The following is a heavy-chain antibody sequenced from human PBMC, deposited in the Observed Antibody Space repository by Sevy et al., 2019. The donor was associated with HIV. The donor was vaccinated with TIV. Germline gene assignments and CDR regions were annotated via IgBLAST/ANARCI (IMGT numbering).Heavy chain of an antibody. CDR1: GYSISSGYY. D-gene: IGHD1-26*01. V-gene: IGHV4-38-2*02. J-gene: IGHJ3*02. CDR3: ARDRAWDPRGFDI. CDR2: IYHSGDT. Sequence: SETLSLTCAVSGYSISSGYYWGWIRQPPGKGLEWIGSIYHSGDTYYNPSLKSRVTISMDLSKNQFSLRLTSVTAADTAVYYCARDRAWDPRGFDIWGQGTMVTVSS.